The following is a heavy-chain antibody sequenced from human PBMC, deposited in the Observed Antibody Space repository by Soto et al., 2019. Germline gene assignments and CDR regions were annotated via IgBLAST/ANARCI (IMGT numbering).Heavy chain of an antibody. CDR3: ARATYCTGGNCLLDY. V-gene: IGHV3-53*05. CDR1: EFTVTSNY. J-gene: IGHJ4*02. Sequence: HPGGSLRLSCAASEFTVTSNYMSWVRQAPGKGLEWVSVIYSGGSTYYADFVKGRFTISRDNSKNTVYLQMNSLRAEDTAVYYCARATYCTGGNCLLDYWGQGT. CDR2: IYSGGST. D-gene: IGHD2-15*01.